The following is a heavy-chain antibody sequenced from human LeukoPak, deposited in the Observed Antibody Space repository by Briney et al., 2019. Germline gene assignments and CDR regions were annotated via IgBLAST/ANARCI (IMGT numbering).Heavy chain of an antibody. D-gene: IGHD3-22*01. CDR1: GGSISSGGYY. V-gene: IGHV4-31*03. Sequence: SETLSLTCTVSGGSISSGGYYWSWIRQHPGKGLEWIGYIYYSGSTYYNPSLKSRVTISVDTSKNQFSLKLSSVTAADTAVYYCARASYDSSGSSAISDYWGQGTLVTVSS. CDR2: IYYSGST. J-gene: IGHJ4*02. CDR3: ARASYDSSGSSAISDY.